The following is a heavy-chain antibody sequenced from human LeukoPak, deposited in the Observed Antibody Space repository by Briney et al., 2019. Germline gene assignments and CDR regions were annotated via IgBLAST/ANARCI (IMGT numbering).Heavy chain of an antibody. CDR1: GGSISSYY. J-gene: IGHJ3*02. CDR3: ARYYYDSSGYLQDAFDI. CDR2: IYYSGST. Sequence: PSETLSLTCTVSGGSISSYYWSWIRQPPGKGLEWIGYIYYSGSTNYNPSLKSRVTISVDTSKNQFSLKLSSVTAADTAMYYCARYYYDSSGYLQDAFDIWGQGTMVTVSS. V-gene: IGHV4-59*01. D-gene: IGHD3-22*01.